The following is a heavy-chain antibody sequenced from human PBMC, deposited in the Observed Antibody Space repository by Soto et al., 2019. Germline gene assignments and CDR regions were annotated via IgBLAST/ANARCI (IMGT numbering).Heavy chain of an antibody. D-gene: IGHD6-13*01. CDR2: ISGSGVST. J-gene: IGHJ3*02. CDR1: GFTFSSYA. Sequence: GGSLRLSCAASGFTFSSYAMSWVRQAPGKGLEWVSAISGSGVSTYYADSVKGRFTISRDNSKNTLYLQMNRLRAEDTAVYYCAKGYGSSWYAFDIWGQGTMVTVSS. CDR3: AKGYGSSWYAFDI. V-gene: IGHV3-23*01.